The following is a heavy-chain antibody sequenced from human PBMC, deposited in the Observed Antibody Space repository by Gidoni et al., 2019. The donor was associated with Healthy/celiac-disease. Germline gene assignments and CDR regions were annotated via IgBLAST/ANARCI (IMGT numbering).Heavy chain of an antibody. CDR2: ISAYNGNT. D-gene: IGHD5-18*01. CDR1: GYTFTSYG. V-gene: IGHV1-18*01. J-gene: IGHJ6*02. Sequence: QVQLVQSGAEVKKPGASVKVSCKASGYTFTSYGISWVRQAPGQGLEWMGWISAYNGNTNYAQKLQGRVTMTTDTSTSTAYMELRSLRSDDTAVYYCARDSLGSYGYPSPKYYYYGMDVWGQGTTVTVSS. CDR3: ARDSLGSYGYPSPKYYYYGMDV.